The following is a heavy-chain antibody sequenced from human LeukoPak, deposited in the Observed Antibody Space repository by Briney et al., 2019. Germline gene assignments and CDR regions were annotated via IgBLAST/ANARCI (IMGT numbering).Heavy chain of an antibody. CDR2: ISAYNGNT. J-gene: IGHJ6*02. D-gene: IGHD1-26*01. V-gene: IGHV1-18*01. Sequence: ASVKVSCKASGYTFTSYGISWVRQAPGQGLEWMGWISAYNGNTNYAQKFQGRVTITADESTSTAYMELSSLRSEDTAVYYCARVVLGSGSYYTKGYYYYGMDVWGQGTTVTVSS. CDR1: GYTFTSYG. CDR3: ARVVLGSGSYYTKGYYYYGMDV.